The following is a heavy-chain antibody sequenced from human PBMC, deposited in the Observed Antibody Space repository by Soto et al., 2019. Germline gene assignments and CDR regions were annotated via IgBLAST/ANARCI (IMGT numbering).Heavy chain of an antibody. V-gene: IGHV4-59*08. Sequence: PSETLSLTCTVSSDSSSSYKWSWIRQTPGKGLEWIGYIDNNGGISYSPSLRSRITITISIDTSTKQVSLRLSSVTAADTAVYYCARGVLHWGQGTLVTVSS. CDR3: ARGVLH. CDR1: SDSSSSYK. J-gene: IGHJ4*01. CDR2: IDNNGGI.